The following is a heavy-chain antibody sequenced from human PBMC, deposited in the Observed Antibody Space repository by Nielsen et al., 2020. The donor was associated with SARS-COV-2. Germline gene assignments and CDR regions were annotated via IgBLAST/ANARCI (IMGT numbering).Heavy chain of an antibody. V-gene: IGHV3-33*05. CDR3: ARDLYDSSGYPPYYYYMDV. J-gene: IGHJ6*03. Sequence: VRQAPGKGLEWVAVISYDGSNKYYADSVKGRFTISRDNSKNTLYLQMNSLRAEDTAVYYCARDLYDSSGYPPYYYYMDVWGKGTTVTVSS. D-gene: IGHD3-22*01. CDR2: ISYDGSNK.